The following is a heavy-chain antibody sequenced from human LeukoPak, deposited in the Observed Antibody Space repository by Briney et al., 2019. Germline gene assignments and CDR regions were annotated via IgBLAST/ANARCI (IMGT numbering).Heavy chain of an antibody. CDR1: GGSISSSSYY. J-gene: IGHJ4*02. D-gene: IGHD3-10*01. CDR3: ARYYYGSGRYNPIDY. CDR2: IYYSGST. Sequence: SETLSLTCTVSGGSISSSSYYWGWIRQPPGKGLEWIGSIYYSGSTYYNPSLKSRVTISVDTSKNQFSLKLSSVTAADTAVYYCARYYYGSGRYNPIDYWGQGTLVTVSS. V-gene: IGHV4-39*07.